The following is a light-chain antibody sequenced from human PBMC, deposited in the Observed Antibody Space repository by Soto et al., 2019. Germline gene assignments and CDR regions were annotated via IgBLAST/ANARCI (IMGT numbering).Light chain of an antibody. CDR3: QSYDSSLSGYV. V-gene: IGLV1-40*01. J-gene: IGLJ1*01. CDR2: GSR. Sequence: QSVLTQPPSVSGAPGQRVTISCTGSSSNIGTGYDVHWYQQLPGTAPKLLIYGSRNRPSGVPDRFSGSKSGTSASLAITGLQEEDEADYYCQSYDSSLSGYVFGTGTKLTVL. CDR1: SSNIGTGYD.